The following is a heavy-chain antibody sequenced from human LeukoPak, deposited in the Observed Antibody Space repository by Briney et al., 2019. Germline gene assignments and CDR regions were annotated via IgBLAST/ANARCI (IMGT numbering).Heavy chain of an antibody. CDR3: ARRAAALDH. D-gene: IGHD6-13*01. V-gene: IGHV4-59*08. CDR2: FHHSGNT. Sequence: SETLSLTCTVSGASISRYYWSWIRQPPGRGLEWIGYFHHSGNTNYNPSLSSRITMSVDTSKNQFSLKLNSVTAADTAIYYCARRAAALDHWGQGTLVTVSS. J-gene: IGHJ4*02. CDR1: GASISRYY.